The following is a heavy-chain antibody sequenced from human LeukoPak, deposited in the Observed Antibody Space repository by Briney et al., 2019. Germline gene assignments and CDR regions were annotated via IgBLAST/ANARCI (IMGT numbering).Heavy chain of an antibody. CDR2: MYYSGST. D-gene: IGHD1-26*01. Sequence: SETLSLTCTVSGGSITSSSYSWGWIRQPPGKGLEWIGSMYYSGSTYYNPSLKSRVTISIDTSKNQFSLKLSSVTAADTAVYYCARQPSGTYDLDYWGQGTLVTVSS. CDR3: ARQPSGTYDLDY. CDR1: GGSITSSSYS. J-gene: IGHJ4*02. V-gene: IGHV4-39*01.